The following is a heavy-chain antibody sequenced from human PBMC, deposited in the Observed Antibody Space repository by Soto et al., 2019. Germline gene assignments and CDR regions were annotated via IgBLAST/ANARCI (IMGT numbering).Heavy chain of an antibody. CDR1: GGSFSGYY. J-gene: IGHJ4*02. CDR2: INHSGST. CDR3: AREKPYSSSWYHTY. D-gene: IGHD6-13*01. V-gene: IGHV4-34*01. Sequence: QVQLQQWGAGLLKPSETLSLTCAVYGGSFSGYYWSWIRQPPGKGLEWIGEINHSGSTNHNPSLKSRVTISVDTSKNQFSLKLSSVTAADTAVYYCAREKPYSSSWYHTYWGQGTLVTVSS.